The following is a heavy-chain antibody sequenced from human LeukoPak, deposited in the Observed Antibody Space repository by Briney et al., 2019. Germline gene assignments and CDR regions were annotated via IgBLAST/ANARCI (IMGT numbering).Heavy chain of an antibody. V-gene: IGHV3-23*01. J-gene: IGHJ2*01. CDR1: GFTFSSYA. Sequence: GGSLRLSCAASGFTFSSYAMSWVRQAQGKGLEWVSAISGSGGSTYYADSVKGRFTISRDNSKNTLYLQMNSLRAEDTAVYYCAKDHMRDGYNYGYWYFDLWGRGTLVTVSS. D-gene: IGHD5-24*01. CDR3: AKDHMRDGYNYGYWYFDL. CDR2: ISGSGGST.